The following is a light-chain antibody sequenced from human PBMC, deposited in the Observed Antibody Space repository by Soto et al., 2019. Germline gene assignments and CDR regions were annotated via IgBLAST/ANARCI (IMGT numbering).Light chain of an antibody. Sequence: SYELTQPPSVSVAPGQTASVSCGGDNIGSKGVHWYQQKPGQAPILVIYYDRDRPSGIPERFSGSNSGNTATLTISGVEAGDDADYYCQVWDTTSDHLYVFGPGTKLTVL. CDR2: YDR. J-gene: IGLJ1*01. CDR3: QVWDTTSDHLYV. CDR1: NIGSKG. V-gene: IGLV3-21*04.